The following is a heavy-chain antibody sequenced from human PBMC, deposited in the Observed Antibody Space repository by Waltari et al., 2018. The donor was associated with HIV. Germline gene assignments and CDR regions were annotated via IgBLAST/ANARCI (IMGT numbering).Heavy chain of an antibody. Sequence: QVQLHQWGAGLLKPSGTLSLRCAVYVDSFNYYNWNWIRQSPGKGLEWIGDINHRGYTHYHPSLTGRVSMSVDTSKNQVSLRLTSVTAADTAVYYCTRYKWPGRGYYYGLDVWGQGTTVVVS. D-gene: IGHD1-1*01. CDR2: INHRGYT. J-gene: IGHJ6*02. CDR1: VDSFNYYN. V-gene: IGHV4-34*01. CDR3: TRYKWPGRGYYYGLDV.